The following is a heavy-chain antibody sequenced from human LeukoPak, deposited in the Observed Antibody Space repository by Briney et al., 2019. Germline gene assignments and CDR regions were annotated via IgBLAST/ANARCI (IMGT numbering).Heavy chain of an antibody. J-gene: IGHJ5*02. V-gene: IGHV5-51*01. D-gene: IGHD3-3*01. CDR1: GYSFTSYW. CDR3: ARHWSDLPDLQYNWFDP. Sequence: GESLKISCKGSGYSFTSYWIGWVRQMPGKGLEWMGIIYPGDSDTRYSPSFQGQVTISADKSISTAYLQWSSLKASDTAMYYCARHWSDLPDLQYNWFDPWGQGTLVTVSS. CDR2: IYPGDSDT.